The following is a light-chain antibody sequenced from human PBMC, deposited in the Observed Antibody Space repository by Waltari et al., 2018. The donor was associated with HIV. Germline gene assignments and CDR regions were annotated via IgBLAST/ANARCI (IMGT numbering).Light chain of an antibody. CDR3: QQYYSTART. CDR1: QSVLYSSNNKNY. CDR2: WAS. Sequence: DIVMTQSPDSLAVSLGERATINCKSSQSVLYSSNNKNYLAWYQQKPGQPPKLLIYWASTRESGVPNRFSGSGSVTDFTLTISGLRAEDVAVYYCQQYYSTARTFCQGTKVEIK. V-gene: IGKV4-1*01. J-gene: IGKJ1*01.